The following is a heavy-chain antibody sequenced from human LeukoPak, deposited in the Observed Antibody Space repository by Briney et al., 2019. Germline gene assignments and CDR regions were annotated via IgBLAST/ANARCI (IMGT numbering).Heavy chain of an antibody. V-gene: IGHV3-74*01. CDR2: INSDGSST. CDR3: ARAGDRLAVAGILNY. Sequence: PGGSLRLSCAASGFTFSSYWMHWVRQAPGKGLVWVSRINSDGSSTSYADSVKGRFTISRDNAKNTLYLQMNGLRAEDTAVYYCARAGDRLAVAGILNYWGQGTLVTVSS. CDR1: GFTFSSYW. D-gene: IGHD6-19*01. J-gene: IGHJ4*02.